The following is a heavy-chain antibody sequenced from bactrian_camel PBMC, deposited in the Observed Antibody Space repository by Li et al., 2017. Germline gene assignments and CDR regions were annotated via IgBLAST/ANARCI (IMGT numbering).Heavy chain of an antibody. V-gene: IGHV3S1*01. CDR1: GYTYSSHC. D-gene: IGHD7*01. Sequence: QVQLVESGGGSVQAGGSLRFSCAASGYTYSSHCMGWFRQAPGKEREGVAGMNRDGSTHYSDSVKGRFTISQDNAKNTLYLQMNSLKPDDTAMYYCAADAKAVAPWDWIGGYTSWGQGTQVTVS. J-gene: IGHJ6*01. CDR3: AADAKAVAPWDWIGGYTS. CDR2: MNRDGST.